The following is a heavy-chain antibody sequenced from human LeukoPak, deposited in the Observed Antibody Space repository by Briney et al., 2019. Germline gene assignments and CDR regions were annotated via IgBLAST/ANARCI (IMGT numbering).Heavy chain of an antibody. J-gene: IGHJ4*02. CDR1: GFSFSNYW. V-gene: IGHV3-7*05. CDR3: ARDGGYCSSTRCYSFDY. D-gene: IGHD2-2*01. Sequence: GSLRLSCAASGFSFSNYWMSWVRQAPGKGLEWVANIKEDGSEMSSVDSVKGRFTISRDNAKNALYLQMNSLGAEDTAVYYCARDGGYCSSTRCYSFDYWGQGTLVTVSS. CDR2: IKEDGSEM.